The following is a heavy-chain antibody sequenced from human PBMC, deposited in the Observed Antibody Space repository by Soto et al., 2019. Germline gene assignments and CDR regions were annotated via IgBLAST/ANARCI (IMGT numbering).Heavy chain of an antibody. Sequence: GGSLRLSCAASGIILSSYAMSWVRQAPGKGLEWVSAIDASGAGTYYAEYVKGRFTISRDNSKNTLYLQMNSLRAEDTAVYYCALRKTGSYFDYWGQGTLVTVSS. CDR3: ALRKTGSYFDY. V-gene: IGHV3-23*01. D-gene: IGHD1-26*01. J-gene: IGHJ4*02. CDR1: GIILSSYA. CDR2: IDASGAGT.